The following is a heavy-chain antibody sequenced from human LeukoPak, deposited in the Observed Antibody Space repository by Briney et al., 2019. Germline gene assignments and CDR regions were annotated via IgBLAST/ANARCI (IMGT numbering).Heavy chain of an antibody. CDR1: GFTFSSYA. V-gene: IGHV3-23*01. Sequence: GGSLRLSCAASGFTFSSYAMSWVREAAGKGVEWVSAISGSGGSTYYVDSVKGRFTISRDKTKNTLYLQMNSLRAEDTAVYYCAKSSYYDASGYYREYYFDSWGQGTLVTVSS. CDR2: ISGSGGST. J-gene: IGHJ4*02. CDR3: AKSSYYDASGYYREYYFDS. D-gene: IGHD3-22*01.